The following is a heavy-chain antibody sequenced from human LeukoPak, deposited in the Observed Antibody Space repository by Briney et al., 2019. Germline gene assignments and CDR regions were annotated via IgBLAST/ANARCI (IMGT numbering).Heavy chain of an antibody. Sequence: PSETLSLTCTVSGGSISSSSYYWGWIRQPPGKGLEWIGSIYYSGSTYYNPSLKSRVTISVDTSKNQFSLKLSSVTAADTAVYYCARQLVWDSSGYYALDYWGQGTLVTVS. CDR2: IYYSGST. D-gene: IGHD3-22*01. V-gene: IGHV4-39*01. CDR1: GGSISSSSYY. CDR3: ARQLVWDSSGYYALDY. J-gene: IGHJ4*02.